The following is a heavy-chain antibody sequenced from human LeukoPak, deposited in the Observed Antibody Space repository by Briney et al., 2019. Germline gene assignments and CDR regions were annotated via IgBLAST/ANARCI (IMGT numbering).Heavy chain of an antibody. D-gene: IGHD3-22*01. CDR2: ISGSGGST. CDR3: AKVVSHYYDSSGYHYVSQFDD. J-gene: IGHJ4*02. Sequence: PRGSLRLSCAASGFTFSSYAMSWVRQAPGKGLEWVSAISGSGGSTYYADSVKGRFTISRDNSKNTLFLQMNSLRAEDTAVYYCAKVVSHYYDSSGYHYVSQFDDWGQGTLVTVSS. V-gene: IGHV3-23*01. CDR1: GFTFSSYA.